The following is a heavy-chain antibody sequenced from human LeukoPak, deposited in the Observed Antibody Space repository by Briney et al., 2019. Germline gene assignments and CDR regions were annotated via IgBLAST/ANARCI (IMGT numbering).Heavy chain of an antibody. Sequence: ASVEVSCKASGYTFTRYDINWVRQATGQGLEWMGWMNPNSGNTGYAQKFQGRVTMTRNTSISTAYMELSSLRSEDTAVYYCATRYSSSLLTDYWGQGTLVTVSS. V-gene: IGHV1-8*01. CDR2: MNPNSGNT. D-gene: IGHD6-6*01. J-gene: IGHJ4*02. CDR3: ATRYSSSLLTDY. CDR1: GYTFTRYD.